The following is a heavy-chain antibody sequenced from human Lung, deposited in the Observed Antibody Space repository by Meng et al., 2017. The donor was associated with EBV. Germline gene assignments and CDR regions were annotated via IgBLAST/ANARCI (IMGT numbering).Heavy chain of an antibody. CDR2: IHHSGSA. Sequence: QVHLEESGPGLVEPSQPLSATCTVSGGSMSSGNYYWSWIRQPPGKGLEWIGYIHHSGSAYYNPSLKSRVSISVDTSKNQLSLNLNSMTAADTAVYYCASFDHIPRRNYFDYWGQGTLVTGSS. D-gene: IGHD2-21*01. V-gene: IGHV4-30-4*01. CDR3: ASFDHIPRRNYFDY. J-gene: IGHJ4*02. CDR1: GGSMSSGNYY.